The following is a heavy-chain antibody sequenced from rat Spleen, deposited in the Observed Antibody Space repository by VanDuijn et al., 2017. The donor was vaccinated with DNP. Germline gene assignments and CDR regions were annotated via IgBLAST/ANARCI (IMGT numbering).Heavy chain of an antibody. D-gene: IGHD5-1*01. CDR1: GFTFSDYY. Sequence: EVQLVESGGGLVQPGRSLKLSCAASGFTFSDYYMAWVRQAPAKGLEWVAYISRGSDTAYYGDSVRGRFIISRDNAKSTLYLQMDSLKSEDTATYYCTTDRNWEPPYYWYFDFWGPGTMVTVSS. CDR2: ISRGSDTA. J-gene: IGHJ1*01. CDR3: TTDRNWEPPYYWYFDF. V-gene: IGHV5-27*01.